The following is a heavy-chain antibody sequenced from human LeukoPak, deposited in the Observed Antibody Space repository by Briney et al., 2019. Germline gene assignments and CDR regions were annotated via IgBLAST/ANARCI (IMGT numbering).Heavy chain of an antibody. D-gene: IGHD1-26*01. J-gene: IGHJ6*02. V-gene: IGHV1-24*01. CDR3: ATDSSGSYSYYGMDV. CDR2: FDPEDGET. CDR1: GYTLTELS. Sequence: ASVKVSCKVSGYTLTELSMHWVRQAPGKGLEWMGGFDPEDGETIYAQKFQGRVTMTEDTSTDTAYMELSSLRSEDTAVSYCATDSSGSYSYYGMDVWGQGTTVTVSS.